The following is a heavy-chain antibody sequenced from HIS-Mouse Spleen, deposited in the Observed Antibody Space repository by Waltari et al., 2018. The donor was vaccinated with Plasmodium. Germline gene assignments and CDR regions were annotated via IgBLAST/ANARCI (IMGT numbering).Heavy chain of an antibody. CDR1: GGSFSGYY. CDR2: IKHSGST. D-gene: IGHD6-6*01. CDR3: ARGKGSSSFDY. Sequence: QVQLQQWGAGLLKPSETLSLTCAVYGGSFSGYYWSWIRQPPGKGLEWIGEIKHSGSTNYNPSLKSRVTISVDTSKNQFSLKLSSVTAADTAVYYCARGKGSSSFDYWGQGTLVTVSS. V-gene: IGHV4-34*01. J-gene: IGHJ4*02.